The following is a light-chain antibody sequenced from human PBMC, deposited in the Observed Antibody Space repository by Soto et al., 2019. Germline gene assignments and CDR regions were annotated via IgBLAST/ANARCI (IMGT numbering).Light chain of an antibody. CDR1: QTVNTEF. J-gene: IGKJ2*01. Sequence: EIVLTQSPGTLSLSPGERATFSCRTSQTVNTEFLAWYQQKPGLAPRLLIHGTSNRATGIPDRFSGSGSGTDFTRTISALEPEDFAVYNCQRYGSSPLYAFGQGTKLEI. CDR3: QRYGSSPLYA. V-gene: IGKV3-20*01. CDR2: GTS.